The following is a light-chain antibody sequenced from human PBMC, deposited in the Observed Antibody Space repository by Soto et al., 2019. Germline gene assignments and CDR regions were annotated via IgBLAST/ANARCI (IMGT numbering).Light chain of an antibody. CDR1: QTIDNT. CDR3: QHYNYWPYT. Sequence: IVMTQSPATLSLSPGERATLSCRASQTIDNTLAWYQLKPGQAPRLLIYAASTRATGVPARFSGSGSGTDFTLTISSLQSEDFAVYYCQHYNYWPYTFGQGTKVDIK. J-gene: IGKJ2*01. CDR2: AAS. V-gene: IGKV3-15*01.